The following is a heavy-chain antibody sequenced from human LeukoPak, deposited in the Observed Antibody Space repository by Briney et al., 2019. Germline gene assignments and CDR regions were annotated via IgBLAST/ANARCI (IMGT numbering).Heavy chain of an antibody. V-gene: IGHV4-34*01. D-gene: IGHD3-22*01. Sequence: PSETLSLTCAVFGGSFSGYYWSWIRQPPGKGLEWIGEINHSGSTNYNPSLKSRVTISVDTSKNQFSLKLSSVTAADTAVYYCARQGRDSSGYYPSNWFDPWGQGTLVTVSS. CDR2: INHSGST. CDR3: ARQGRDSSGYYPSNWFDP. CDR1: GGSFSGYY. J-gene: IGHJ5*02.